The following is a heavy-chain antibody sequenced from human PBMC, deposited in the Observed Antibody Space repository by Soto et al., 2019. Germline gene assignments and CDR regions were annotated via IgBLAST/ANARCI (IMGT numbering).Heavy chain of an antibody. CDR2: IFTSGNT. CDR3: ASGRLVSRYYGLDV. D-gene: IGHD6-6*01. Sequence: PETLSLTCTFSGGSMNDYYWSWIRQPAGKGLEWIGRIFTSGNTNYNPSLRGRLTMSVDTSTNQVSLRLTSVTAADTAVYYCASGRLVSRYYGLDVWGQGTTVTSP. CDR1: GGSMNDYY. V-gene: IGHV4-4*07. J-gene: IGHJ6*02.